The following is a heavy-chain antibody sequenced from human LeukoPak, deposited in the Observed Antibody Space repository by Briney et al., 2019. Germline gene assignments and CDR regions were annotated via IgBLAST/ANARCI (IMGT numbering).Heavy chain of an antibody. V-gene: IGHV3-30*01. J-gene: IGHJ5*02. CDR2: ISYDGSNK. D-gene: IGHD2-2*01. Sequence: GGSLRLSCAASGFTFSSYAMHWVRQAPGKGLEWVAVISYDGSNKYYADSVKGRFTISRDNSKNTLYLQMNSLRAEDTAVYYCVREVVPGPFDNWFGPWGQGNLGTVSS. CDR3: VREVVPGPFDNWFGP. CDR1: GFTFSSYA.